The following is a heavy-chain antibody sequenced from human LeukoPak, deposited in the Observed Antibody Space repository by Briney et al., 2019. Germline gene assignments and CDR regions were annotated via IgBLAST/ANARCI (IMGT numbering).Heavy chain of an antibody. V-gene: IGHV1-69*04. Sequence: SVKVSCKASGGTFSSYAISWVRQAPGQGLEWMGRIIPILGIANYAQKFQGRVTITADKSTSTAYMELSSLRSDDTAVYYCARVEAAAGRLDYWGQGTLVTVSS. CDR2: IIPILGIA. J-gene: IGHJ4*02. CDR1: GGTFSSYA. CDR3: ARVEAAAGRLDY. D-gene: IGHD6-13*01.